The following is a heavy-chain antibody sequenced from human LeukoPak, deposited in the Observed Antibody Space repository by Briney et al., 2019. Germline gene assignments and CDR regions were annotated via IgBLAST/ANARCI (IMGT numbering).Heavy chain of an antibody. Sequence: GGSLRLSCAASGFTFSDYNMRWIRQAPGKGLEWVSSISRSGSTKYYADSVKGRFTISRDNAKNSLFLQMNSLRAEDTAVYYCATDFWSGTNIIDYWGQGTLVTVSS. V-gene: IGHV3-11*01. D-gene: IGHD3-3*01. CDR1: GFTFSDYN. J-gene: IGHJ4*02. CDR2: ISRSGSTK. CDR3: ATDFWSGTNIIDY.